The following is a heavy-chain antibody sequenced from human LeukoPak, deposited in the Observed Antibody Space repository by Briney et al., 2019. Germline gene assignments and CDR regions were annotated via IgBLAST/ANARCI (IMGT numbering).Heavy chain of an antibody. D-gene: IGHD4-17*01. CDR3: ARGVSDYGDFHF. Sequence: ASVKDSCKASGYSFTSYDINWVRQATGQGLEWMGWMNPNSGNTGYAQKFQGRVTMTRDTSISTAYMELSSLRSEDTAVYYCARGVSDYGDFHFWGQGTLVTVSS. V-gene: IGHV1-8*01. CDR2: MNPNSGNT. J-gene: IGHJ4*02. CDR1: GYSFTSYD.